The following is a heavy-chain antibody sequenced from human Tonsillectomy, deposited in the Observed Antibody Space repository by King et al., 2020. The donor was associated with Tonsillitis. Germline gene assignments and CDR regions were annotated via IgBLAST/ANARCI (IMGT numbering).Heavy chain of an antibody. D-gene: IGHD1-26*01. Sequence: QLQESGPGLVKPSETLSLTCTVSGGSISNFYWSWIRQPPGKGLEWIGYIYYSGSTNYNPSLRRRVTISVDTSKNHFSLKLTSVTAADTAVYYCAREPVGSYRFFDYWGQGTLVTVSS. CDR2: IYYSGST. J-gene: IGHJ4*02. CDR3: AREPVGSYRFFDY. V-gene: IGHV4-59*01. CDR1: GGSISNFY.